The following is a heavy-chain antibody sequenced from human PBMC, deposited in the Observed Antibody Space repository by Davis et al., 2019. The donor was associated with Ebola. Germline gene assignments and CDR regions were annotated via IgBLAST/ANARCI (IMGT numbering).Heavy chain of an antibody. D-gene: IGHD6-19*01. Sequence: SETLSLTCTVSAGSTSSSSYYWGCIRQPPGKGLEWTGRIYYSGSTYYNPSLKSRVTISVDTSKNQFSLKLSSVTAADTAVYYCARRSSGWYVGWGQGTLVTVSS. CDR1: AGSTSSSSYY. V-gene: IGHV4-39*01. J-gene: IGHJ4*02. CDR2: IYYSGST. CDR3: ARRSSGWYVG.